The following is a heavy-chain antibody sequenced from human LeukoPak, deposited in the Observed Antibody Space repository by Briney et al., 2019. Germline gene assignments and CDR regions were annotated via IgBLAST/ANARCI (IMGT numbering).Heavy chain of an antibody. CDR1: GFTFNNYA. D-gene: IGHD5-12*01. CDR2: IFGNRGNK. CDR3: ATKGTRGNSGVDYDD. Sequence: PGGSLRLTCAASGFTFNNYAMNWVRQAPGKGLEWVSLIFGNRGNKFYADSVKGRFTISRDKSKSTLYLQMNSLRAEDTAVYYCATKGTRGNSGVDYDDWGQGTLITVSS. J-gene: IGHJ4*02. V-gene: IGHV3-23*01.